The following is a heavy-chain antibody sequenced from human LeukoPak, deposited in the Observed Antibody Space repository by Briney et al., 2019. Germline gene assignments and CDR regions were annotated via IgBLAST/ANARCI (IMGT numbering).Heavy chain of an antibody. CDR1: GFTFSSYW. Sequence: GGSLRLSCAASGFTFSSYWMHWVRQAPGKGLVWVSRMNSDGGSINYADFVKGRFTISRDNAKNTLYLQMNSLRADDTAVYYCAREHFGFSYEFWGQGTLVAVSS. CDR2: MNSDGGSI. D-gene: IGHD3-16*01. J-gene: IGHJ4*02. V-gene: IGHV3-74*01. CDR3: AREHFGFSYEF.